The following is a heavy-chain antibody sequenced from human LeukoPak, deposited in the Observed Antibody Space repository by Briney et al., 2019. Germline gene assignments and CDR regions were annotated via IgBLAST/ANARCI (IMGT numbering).Heavy chain of an antibody. Sequence: PSETLSLTCTVSGGSISSYYWSWIRQPPGKGLEWIGYIYYSGSTNYNPSLKSRVTISVDTSKNQFSLKVSSVTAADTAVYYCARHSYSGYDLDYWGQGTLVTVSS. CDR3: ARHSYSGYDLDY. CDR2: IYYSGST. CDR1: GGSISSYY. J-gene: IGHJ4*02. V-gene: IGHV4-59*08. D-gene: IGHD5-12*01.